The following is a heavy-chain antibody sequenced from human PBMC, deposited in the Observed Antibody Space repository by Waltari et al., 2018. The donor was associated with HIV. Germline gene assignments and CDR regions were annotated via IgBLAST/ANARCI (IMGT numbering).Heavy chain of an antibody. CDR2: SRSKAAGETT. Sequence: EVQLVEPGGGLVEPGGSFRLSCAVFGSSSKAAWLTWVGQATGKWLEWVGQSRSKAAGETTDYAATVKGRFTISRDDSANMLYLQMNSLKTEDTAFYYCAADTPLVGGGELDYWGQGTLVTVSS. CDR3: AADTPLVGGGELDY. CDR1: GSSSKAAW. J-gene: IGHJ4*02. V-gene: IGHV3-15*01. D-gene: IGHD2-15*01.